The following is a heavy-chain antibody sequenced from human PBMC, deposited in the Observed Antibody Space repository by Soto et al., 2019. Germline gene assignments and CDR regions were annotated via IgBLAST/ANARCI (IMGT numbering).Heavy chain of an antibody. V-gene: IGHV3-7*01. Sequence: HPGGSLRLSCAASGFTFSSYLMSWVRQAPGKGLEWVANIKQDGSEKYYVDSVKGRFTISRDNAKNSLYLQMNSLRAEDTAVYYCARDLCSGGSCYVNWFDPWGQGALVTVSS. CDR1: GFTFSSYL. CDR3: ARDLCSGGSCYVNWFDP. J-gene: IGHJ5*02. D-gene: IGHD2-15*01. CDR2: IKQDGSEK.